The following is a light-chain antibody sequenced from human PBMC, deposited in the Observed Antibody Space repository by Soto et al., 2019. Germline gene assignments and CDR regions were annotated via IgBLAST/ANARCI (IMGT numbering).Light chain of an antibody. CDR3: QHRSNWPA. CDR2: DAS. CDR1: QSVNSY. Sequence: EIVLTQSPATLSLSPGERATVSCRASQSVNSYLAWYQQQPGQAPRLLIYDASNRATGIPARFSGSGSGTVFTLTISSLDPEDSAVYSCQHRSNWPAFGQGTRLEIK. J-gene: IGKJ5*01. V-gene: IGKV3-11*01.